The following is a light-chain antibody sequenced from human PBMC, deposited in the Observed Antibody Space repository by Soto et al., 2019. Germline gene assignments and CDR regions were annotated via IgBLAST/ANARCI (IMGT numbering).Light chain of an antibody. Sequence: EVVLTQSPATLSLSPGERATLSCRASHSVNTYLAWYQQRPGQPPRLLIYDASTRATGIPARFSGSGSGTDFTLTISSLEPEDFAVYYCQQYNSWPLTFGGGTKVEIK. J-gene: IGKJ4*01. V-gene: IGKV3-11*01. CDR2: DAS. CDR1: HSVNTY. CDR3: QQYNSWPLT.